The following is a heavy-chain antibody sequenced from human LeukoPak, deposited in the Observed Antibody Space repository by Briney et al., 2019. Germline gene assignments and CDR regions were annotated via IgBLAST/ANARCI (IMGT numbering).Heavy chain of an antibody. J-gene: IGHJ4*02. CDR1: GFTFSNYG. Sequence: GGSLRLSCAVSGFTFSNYGMHWVRQAPGKGLEWVAFIRSDGSSKYYADSVKGRFTISRDNSKNTLYLQMNSLRTEDTAVYYCAKWKTLTAMAYYFDHWGQGTLVTVSS. V-gene: IGHV3-30*02. CDR3: AKWKTLTAMAYYFDH. CDR2: IRSDGSSK. D-gene: IGHD5-18*01.